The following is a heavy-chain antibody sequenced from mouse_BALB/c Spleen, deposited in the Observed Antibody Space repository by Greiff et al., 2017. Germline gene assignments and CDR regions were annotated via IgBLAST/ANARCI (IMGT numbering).Heavy chain of an antibody. J-gene: IGHJ4*01. D-gene: IGHD2-4*01. V-gene: IGHV1-7*01. CDR2: INPSTGYT. Sequence: VQLQQSGAELAKPGASVKMSCKASGYTFTSYWMHWVKQRPGQGLEWIGYINPSTGYTEYNQKFKDKATLTADKSSSTAYMQLSSLTSEDSAVYYCARNDYDGDYYAMDYWGQGTSVTVSS. CDR1: GYTFTSYW. CDR3: ARNDYDGDYYAMDY.